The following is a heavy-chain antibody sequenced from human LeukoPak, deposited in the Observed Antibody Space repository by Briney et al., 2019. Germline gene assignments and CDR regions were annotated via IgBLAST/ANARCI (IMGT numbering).Heavy chain of an antibody. Sequence: PSETLSLTCTVSGGSVSSGSYYWSWIRQPPGKGLEWIGFIYYSGSTNSNPSLKSRVTISLDTSKNQFSLKLSSVTAADTAVYYCARDNHGSYYDYWGQGTLVTVSS. CDR3: ARDNHGSYYDY. CDR2: IYYSGST. CDR1: GGSVSSGSYY. V-gene: IGHV4-61*01. J-gene: IGHJ4*02. D-gene: IGHD3-10*01.